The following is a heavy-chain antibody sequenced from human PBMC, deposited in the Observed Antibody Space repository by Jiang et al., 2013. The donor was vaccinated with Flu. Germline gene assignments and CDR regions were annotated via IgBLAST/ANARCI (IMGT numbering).Heavy chain of an antibody. CDR2: IIPIFGTA. CDR3: ARAPDQKQLRDDAFDI. Sequence: SGAEVKKPGSSVKVSCKASGGTFSSYAISWVRQAPGQGLEWMGGIIPIFGTANYAQKFQGRVTITADKSTSTAYMELSSLRSEDTAVYYCARAPDQKQLRDDAFDIWGQGTMVTVSS. J-gene: IGHJ3*02. D-gene: IGHD5-24*01. CDR1: GGTFSSYA. V-gene: IGHV1-69*06.